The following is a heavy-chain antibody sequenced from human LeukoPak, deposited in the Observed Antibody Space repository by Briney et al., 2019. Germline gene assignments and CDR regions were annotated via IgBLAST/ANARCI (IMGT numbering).Heavy chain of an antibody. CDR1: GYTFTSYD. Sequence: GASVKVSCKASGYTFTSYDINWVRQATGQGLEWMGWMNPNSGNTGYAQKFQGRVTMTRNTSISTAYMELSSLRSEDTAVYYCARTFYYDFWSGYFVWHPDYYYYGMDVWGQGTTVTVSS. CDR3: ARTFYYDFWSGYFVWHPDYYYYGMDV. D-gene: IGHD3-3*01. CDR2: MNPNSGNT. V-gene: IGHV1-8*01. J-gene: IGHJ6*02.